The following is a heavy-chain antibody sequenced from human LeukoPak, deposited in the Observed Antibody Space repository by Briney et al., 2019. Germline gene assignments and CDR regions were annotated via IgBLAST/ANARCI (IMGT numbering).Heavy chain of an antibody. CDR2: ISSNEGGTT. V-gene: IGHV3-11*01. CDR1: GFSFRDYY. J-gene: IGHJ4*02. Sequence: GGSLRLSYAVSGFSFRDYYMSWSRQAPDKGLEWISYISSNEGGTTYYADSVKGRFTVSRDSANNLLYLQMNNLRAEDTAMYYCARDWWGMASDYWGQGTLVIVSS. CDR3: ARDWWGMASDY. D-gene: IGHD2-15*01.